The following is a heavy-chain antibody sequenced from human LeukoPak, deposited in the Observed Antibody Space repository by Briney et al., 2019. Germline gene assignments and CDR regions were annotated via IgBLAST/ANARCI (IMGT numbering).Heavy chain of an antibody. CDR1: GYTFTGYY. J-gene: IGHJ5*02. CDR2: INPNSGGT. D-gene: IGHD3-10*01. Sequence: ASVKVSCKASGYTFTGYYMHWVRQAPGQGLEWMGWINPNSGGTNYAQKFQGRVTMTRDTSISTAYMELSRLRSDDTAVYYCARGDYGSGSYGPGWFDPWGQGTLVTVSS. CDR3: ARGDYGSGSYGPGWFDP. V-gene: IGHV1-2*02.